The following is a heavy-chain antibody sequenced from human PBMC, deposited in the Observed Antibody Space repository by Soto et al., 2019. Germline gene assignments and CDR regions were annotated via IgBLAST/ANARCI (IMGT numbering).Heavy chain of an antibody. D-gene: IGHD3-22*01. Sequence: GGSLRLSCAASGFTVSSTYMSWARQAPGKGLEWVSLIYSGGSTYYADSANGRFTISRDNSKNTLYLQMNSLRAEDTAVYYCARVTYYYDSSGSWAYDAFDIWGQGTMVTVSS. CDR1: GFTVSSTY. V-gene: IGHV3-66*01. CDR3: ARVTYYYDSSGSWAYDAFDI. CDR2: IYSGGST. J-gene: IGHJ3*02.